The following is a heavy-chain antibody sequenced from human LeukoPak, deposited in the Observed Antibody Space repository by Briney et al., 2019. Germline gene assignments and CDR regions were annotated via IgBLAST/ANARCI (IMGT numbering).Heavy chain of an antibody. J-gene: IGHJ4*02. V-gene: IGHV3-21*01. CDR1: GFTFSSYS. Sequence: TGGSLRLSCAASGFTFSSYSMNWVRQAPGKGLEWVSSISRTSIYKYYAGSVKGRFTISRDNAKNSLYLQMNSLRAEDTAVYYCARGRYDSSGYYPIFDYWGQGTLVTVSS. CDR2: ISRTSIYK. D-gene: IGHD3-22*01. CDR3: ARGRYDSSGYYPIFDY.